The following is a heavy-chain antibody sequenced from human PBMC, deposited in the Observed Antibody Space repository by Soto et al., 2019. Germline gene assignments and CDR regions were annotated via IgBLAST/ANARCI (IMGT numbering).Heavy chain of an antibody. V-gene: IGHV1-2*02. CDR1: GYTFTGYY. D-gene: IGHD3-3*01. J-gene: IGHJ6*02. CDR3: ARGAIFGVVDYYYYGMDV. Sequence: QVQLVQSGAEVKKPGASVKVSCKASGYTFTGYYMHWVRQAPGQGLEWMGWINPNSGGTNYAQKFQGRVTMTRGTSIITAYMELGRLRSDDTAVYYCARGAIFGVVDYYYYGMDVWGQGTTVTVSS. CDR2: INPNSGGT.